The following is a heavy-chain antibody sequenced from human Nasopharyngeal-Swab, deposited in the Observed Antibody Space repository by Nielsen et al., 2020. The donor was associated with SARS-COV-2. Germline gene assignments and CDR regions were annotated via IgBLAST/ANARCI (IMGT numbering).Heavy chain of an antibody. CDR3: ATLSSSWYEYYFDY. V-gene: IGHV4-39*01. D-gene: IGHD6-13*01. CDR2: IYYGGST. J-gene: IGHJ4*02. CDR1: GGSISSSTYY. Sequence: SETLSLTCTVSGGSISSSTYYWAWIRKPPGKGLEWIGSIYYGGSTYYNPSLKSRVTISVDTSKNQFSLKLSSVTAADTAVYYCATLSSSWYEYYFDYWGQGTRVTVSS.